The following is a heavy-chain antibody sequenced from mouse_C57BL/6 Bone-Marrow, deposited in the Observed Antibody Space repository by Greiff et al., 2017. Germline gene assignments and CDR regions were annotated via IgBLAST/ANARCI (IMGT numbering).Heavy chain of an antibody. Sequence: QVQLQQSGAELVKPGASVKMSCKASGYTFTSYWITWVKQRPGQGLEWIGYIYPGSGSTNYNEKFKGKATLTVDTSSSTAYMQLSSLTSEDSAVYDCEREGLWLRLLWYFDVWGTGTTVTVSS. CDR2: IYPGSGST. CDR3: EREGLWLRLLWYFDV. J-gene: IGHJ1*03. D-gene: IGHD2-2*01. CDR1: GYTFTSYW. V-gene: IGHV1-55*01.